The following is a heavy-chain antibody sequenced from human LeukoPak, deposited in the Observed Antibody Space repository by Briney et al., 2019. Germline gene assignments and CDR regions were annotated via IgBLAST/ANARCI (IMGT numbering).Heavy chain of an antibody. V-gene: IGHV3-30*01. CDR1: GFTFSSYA. J-gene: IGHJ4*02. Sequence: GGSLRLSCAASGFTFSSYAMHWVRQAPGKGLEWVAVISYDGSNKYYADSVKGRFTISRDISKNTLYLQMNSLRAEDTAVYYCARAWAEYYYFDYWGQGTLVTVSS. CDR3: ARAWAEYYYFDY. D-gene: IGHD2/OR15-2a*01. CDR2: ISYDGSNK.